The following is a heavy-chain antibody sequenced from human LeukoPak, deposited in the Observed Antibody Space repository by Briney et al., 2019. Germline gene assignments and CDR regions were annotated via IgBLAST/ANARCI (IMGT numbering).Heavy chain of an antibody. CDR1: GFTFSSYW. J-gene: IGHJ4*02. CDR2: IKQDGSEK. CDR3: ASQGLDTAMAPHFDY. D-gene: IGHD5-18*01. V-gene: IGHV3-7*03. Sequence: GGSLRLSCAASGFTFSSYWMSWVRQAPGKGLEWVANIKQDGSEKYYVDSVKGRFTISRDNAKNSLYLQMNSLRAEDTAVYYCASQGLDTAMAPHFDYWGQGTLVTVSS.